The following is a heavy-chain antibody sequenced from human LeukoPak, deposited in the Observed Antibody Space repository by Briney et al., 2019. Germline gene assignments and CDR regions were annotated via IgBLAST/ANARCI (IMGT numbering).Heavy chain of an antibody. Sequence: GGSLRLSCAASGFTFSSYWMTWVRQAPGKGLEWVANIKQDGSEKYYVDSVKGRFTISRDNAKNSLYLQMNSLRAEDTAVYYCARTRGSYALDYWGQGTLATVSS. CDR2: IKQDGSEK. CDR1: GFTFSSYW. V-gene: IGHV3-7*01. D-gene: IGHD1-26*01. J-gene: IGHJ4*02. CDR3: ARTRGSYALDY.